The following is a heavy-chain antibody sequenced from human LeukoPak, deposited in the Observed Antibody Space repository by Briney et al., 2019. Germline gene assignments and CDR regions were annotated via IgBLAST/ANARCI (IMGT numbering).Heavy chain of an antibody. CDR2: IYYSGST. CDR1: GGSISSSSYY. Sequence: PSETLSLTCTVSGGSISSSSYYWGWIRQPPGKGLEWIGSIYYSGSTYYNPSLKSRVTISVDTSKNQFSLKLSSVTAADTAVYYCARDRTVVVPAAPSNSNAFDIWGQGTMVAVSS. V-gene: IGHV4-39*07. CDR3: ARDRTVVVPAAPSNSNAFDI. J-gene: IGHJ3*02. D-gene: IGHD2-2*01.